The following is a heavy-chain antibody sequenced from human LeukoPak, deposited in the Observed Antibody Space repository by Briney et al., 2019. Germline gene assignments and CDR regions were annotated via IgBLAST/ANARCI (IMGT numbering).Heavy chain of an antibody. J-gene: IGHJ4*02. CDR2: ISSNGGST. Sequence: RGSLRLSCSASGFTFSTYATHWVRQAPGKGLEYVSAISSNGGSTYYADSVRGRFTISRDNSKKTLYLQMSSLRTEDTAVYYCVTLGLASPSDYWGQGTLVTVSS. D-gene: IGHD3/OR15-3a*01. CDR3: VTLGLASPSDY. CDR1: GFTFSTYA. V-gene: IGHV3-64D*09.